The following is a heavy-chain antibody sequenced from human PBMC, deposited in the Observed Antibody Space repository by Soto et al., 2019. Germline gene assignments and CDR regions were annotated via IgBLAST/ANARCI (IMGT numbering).Heavy chain of an antibody. J-gene: IGHJ2*01. CDR1: GYTFTNYA. D-gene: IGHD1-26*01. V-gene: IGHV1-3*01. CDR3: ARGGSLYWYFDL. CDR2: INAGNGNT. Sequence: QVQLVQSGAEVKKPGASVKVSCKASGYTFTNYAMHWVRQAPGQRLEWMGWINAGNGNTKYSQKFQGRVTITRDTSASTAYMELSSLRSEDTAVYYCARGGSLYWYFDLWGRGTLVTVSP.